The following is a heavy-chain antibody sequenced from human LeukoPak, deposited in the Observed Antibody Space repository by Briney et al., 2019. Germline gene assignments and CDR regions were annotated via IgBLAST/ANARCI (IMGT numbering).Heavy chain of an antibody. CDR3: ARDTYQPGRIDC. J-gene: IGHJ4*02. Sequence: GGSLRLSCAASEFTFSLYAMNWVRQAPGRGLEWVSYINDVSGDIHYADSVKGRFTISRDNAKNTLYLQMNSLRAEDTAVYYCARDTYQPGRIDCWGQGTLVIVSS. CDR2: INDVSGDI. D-gene: IGHD2-2*01. V-gene: IGHV3-21*05. CDR1: EFTFSLYA.